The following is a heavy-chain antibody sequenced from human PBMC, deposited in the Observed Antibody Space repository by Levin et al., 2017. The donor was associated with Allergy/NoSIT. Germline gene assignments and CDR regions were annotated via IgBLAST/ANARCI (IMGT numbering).Heavy chain of an antibody. CDR1: GFTFGDYA. CDR2: IRSKAYGGTT. J-gene: IGHJ4*02. Sequence: GESLKISCTASGFTFGDYAMSWVRQAPGKGLEWVGFIRSKAYGGTTEYVASVKGRFTISRDDSKSIAYLQMNSLKTEDTAVYYCTRGPFYGDYVSDYWGQGTLVTVSS. D-gene: IGHD4-17*01. CDR3: TRGPFYGDYVSDY. V-gene: IGHV3-49*04.